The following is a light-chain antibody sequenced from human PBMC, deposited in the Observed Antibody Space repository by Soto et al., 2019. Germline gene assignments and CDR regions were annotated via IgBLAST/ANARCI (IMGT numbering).Light chain of an antibody. CDR2: GAY. CDR1: QSVSSN. Sequence: ELLMTHSPATLSVSPVAIATVSCSASQSVSSNLAWYQQKPGQAPRLIIYGAYTRATGIPDRFGGSGSGTDFTLTISRLQPEDFAAYYCQKRSNWPQITCGHGTRLELK. J-gene: IGKJ5*01. CDR3: QKRSNWPQIT. V-gene: IGKV3-15*01.